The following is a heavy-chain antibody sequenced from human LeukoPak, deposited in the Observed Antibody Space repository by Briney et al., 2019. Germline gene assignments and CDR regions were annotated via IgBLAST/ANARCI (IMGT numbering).Heavy chain of an antibody. J-gene: IGHJ4*02. D-gene: IGHD1-26*01. V-gene: IGHV1-46*01. Sequence: SVKVSCKASGYTFTSYYIHWVRQAPGQGLEWMGIIIPGGGNTIYAQKFQGRVTMTRDTSTSTVYMELSSLRSEDTAVYYCARELRTGVGATDYWGQGTLVTVSS. CDR2: IIPGGGNT. CDR3: ARELRTGVGATDY. CDR1: GYTFTSYY.